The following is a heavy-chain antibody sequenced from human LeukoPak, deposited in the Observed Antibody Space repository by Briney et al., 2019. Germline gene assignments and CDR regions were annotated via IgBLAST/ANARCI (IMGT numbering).Heavy chain of an antibody. D-gene: IGHD1-26*01. J-gene: IGHJ3*01. V-gene: IGHV1-18*01. Sequence: GASVKVSCKASGYTFTDYGIHWVRQAPGQGLEWMSWGSTFNGHRLYGQRFQGRVTMTTDPSTTTVYMELTRPTFDDTALYYCARDAVGARAFDVWGQGTMVTVSS. CDR2: GSTFNGHR. CDR3: ARDAVGARAFDV. CDR1: GYTFTDYG.